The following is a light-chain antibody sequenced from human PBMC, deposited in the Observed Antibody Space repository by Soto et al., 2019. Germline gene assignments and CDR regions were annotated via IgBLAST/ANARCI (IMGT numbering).Light chain of an antibody. Sequence: DIQMTQSPSAMSASVGDRVTITCRASQGINDNLAWFQQKPGQVPKRLIYGAFSLQRGVPSRFSGSGSGTEFALAISSLQPEDFATYYCQQLITYPQTFGQGTKVDIK. CDR3: QQLITYPQT. V-gene: IGKV1-17*03. CDR2: GAF. CDR1: QGINDN. J-gene: IGKJ1*01.